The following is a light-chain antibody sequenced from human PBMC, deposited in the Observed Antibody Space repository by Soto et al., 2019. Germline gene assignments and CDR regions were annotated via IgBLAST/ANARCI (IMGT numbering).Light chain of an antibody. J-gene: IGKJ4*01. V-gene: IGKV1-5*01. Sequence: DIHMTQSPSTLSASVGERVTITCGASYSISTWLAWYQQKPGKAPKVLIYEASNLESGVPSRFSGSGSGTEFTLTISSLQPDDVATYYCQEYSRDFGGGTRVEIK. CDR1: YSISTW. CDR2: EAS. CDR3: QEYSRD.